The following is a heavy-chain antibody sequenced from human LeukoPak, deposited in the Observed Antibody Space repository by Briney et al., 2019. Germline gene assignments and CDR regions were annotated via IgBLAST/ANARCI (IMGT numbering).Heavy chain of an antibody. D-gene: IGHD2-21*02. CDR2: ISSSSSYI. J-gene: IGHJ3*02. Sequence: GGSLRLSCAASGFTFSSYSMNWVRQAPGKGLEWVSSISSSSSYIYYADSVKGRFTISRDNAKNSLYLQMNSLRAEDTAVYYCARGPPRGYIVVVTARRRGLFDIWGQGTMVTVSS. CDR3: ARGPPRGYIVVVTARRRGLFDI. V-gene: IGHV3-21*01. CDR1: GFTFSSYS.